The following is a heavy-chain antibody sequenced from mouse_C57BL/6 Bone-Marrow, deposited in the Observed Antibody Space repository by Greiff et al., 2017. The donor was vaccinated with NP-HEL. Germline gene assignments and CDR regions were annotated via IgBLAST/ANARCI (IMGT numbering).Heavy chain of an antibody. V-gene: IGHV1-50*01. D-gene: IGHD1-1*01. Sequence: VQLQQPGAELVKPGASVKLSCKASGYTFTSYWMQWVKQRPGQGLEWIGEIDPSESYTNYNQKFKGKATLTVDTSSSTAYMQLSSLTSEDSAVYYCARHYYGSRPDYWGQGTTLTVSS. J-gene: IGHJ2*01. CDR2: IDPSESYT. CDR1: GYTFTSYW. CDR3: ARHYYGSRPDY.